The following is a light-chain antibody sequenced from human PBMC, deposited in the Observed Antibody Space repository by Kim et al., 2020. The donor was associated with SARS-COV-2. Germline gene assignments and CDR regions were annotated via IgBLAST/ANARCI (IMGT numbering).Light chain of an antibody. V-gene: IGLV3-19*01. J-gene: IGLJ3*02. CDR2: GKN. CDR1: SLRTYH. CDR3: ICRDNTDGHWV. Sequence: SSELTQDPAVSVALGQTVRITCQGDSLRTYHASWYQQSPGQAPVLVIYGKNNRASGMPPRFSGSSSGDTASLTITGPQAEAEAFYYCICRDNTDGHWVFG.